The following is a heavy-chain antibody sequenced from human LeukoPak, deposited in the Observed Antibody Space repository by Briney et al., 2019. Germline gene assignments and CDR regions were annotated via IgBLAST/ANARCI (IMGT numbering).Heavy chain of an antibody. CDR2: ISSNGGST. J-gene: IGHJ4*02. CDR3: ATSMITFGGVIPY. Sequence: GGSLRLSCAASGFTFSSYAMHWVRQAPGKGLEYVSAISSNGGSTYYANSVKGRFTISRDNSKNTLYLQMGSLRAEDMAVYYCATSMITFGGVIPYWGQGTLVTVSS. D-gene: IGHD3-16*02. CDR1: GFTFSSYA. V-gene: IGHV3-64*01.